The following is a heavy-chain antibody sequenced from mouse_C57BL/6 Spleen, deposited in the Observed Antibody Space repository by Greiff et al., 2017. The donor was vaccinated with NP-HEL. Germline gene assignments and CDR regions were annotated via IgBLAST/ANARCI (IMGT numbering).Heavy chain of an antibody. CDR2: IDPSDSET. D-gene: IGHD1-1*01. CDR1: GYTFTSYW. J-gene: IGHJ4*01. CDR3: ARRNYYGSSSYAMDY. V-gene: IGHV1-52*01. Sequence: VQLQQSGAELVRPGSSVKLSCKASGYTFTSYWMHWVKQRPIQGLEWIGNIDPSDSETHYNQKFKDKATLTVDKSSSTAYMQLSSLTSEDSAVYYCARRNYYGSSSYAMDYWGQGTSVTVSS.